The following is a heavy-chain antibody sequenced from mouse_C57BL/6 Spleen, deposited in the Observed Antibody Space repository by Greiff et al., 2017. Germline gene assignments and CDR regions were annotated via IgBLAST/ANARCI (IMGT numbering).Heavy chain of an antibody. Sequence: VQLQQSGPVLVKPGASVKMSCKASGYTFTDYYMNWVKQSHGKSLEWIGVINPYNGGTSYNQKFKGKATLTVDKSSSTAYMELNSLTSEDSAVYYCALIYYGTRGAMDYWGQGTSVTVSS. CDR1: GYTFTDYY. CDR3: ALIYYGTRGAMDY. J-gene: IGHJ4*01. V-gene: IGHV1-19*01. CDR2: INPYNGGT. D-gene: IGHD2-1*01.